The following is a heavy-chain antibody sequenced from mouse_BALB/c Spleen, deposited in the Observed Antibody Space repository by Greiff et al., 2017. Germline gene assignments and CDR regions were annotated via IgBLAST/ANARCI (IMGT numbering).Heavy chain of an antibody. Sequence: EVKLVESGGGLVQPGGSLRLSCATSGFTFTDYYMSWVRQPPGKALEWLGFIRNKANGYTTEYSASVKGRFTISRDNSQSILYLQMNTLRAEDSATYYCARSDEWDYWGQGTSVTVSS. CDR2: IRNKANGYTT. CDR1: GFTFTDYY. CDR3: ARSDEWDY. J-gene: IGHJ4*01. V-gene: IGHV7-3*02.